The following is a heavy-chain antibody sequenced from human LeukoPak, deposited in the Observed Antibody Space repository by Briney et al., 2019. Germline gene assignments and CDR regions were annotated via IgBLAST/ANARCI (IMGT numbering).Heavy chain of an antibody. D-gene: IGHD6-19*01. CDR2: IIPIFGTA. Sequence: SVKVSCKASGGTFTSYAISWVRQAPGQGLEWMGGIIPIFGTANYAQKFQGRVTITADESTSTAYMELSSLRSEDTAVYYCARGIAVAGPTGANWFDHWGQGTLVTVSS. CDR1: GGTFTSYA. CDR3: ARGIAVAGPTGANWFDH. J-gene: IGHJ5*02. V-gene: IGHV1-69*01.